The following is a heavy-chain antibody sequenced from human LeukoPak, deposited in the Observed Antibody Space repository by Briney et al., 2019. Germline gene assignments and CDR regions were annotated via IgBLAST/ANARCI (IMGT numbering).Heavy chain of an antibody. D-gene: IGHD2-21*01. CDR2: IYTSGST. V-gene: IGHV4-4*07. CDR3: ARDCGDRAAYGMDV. Sequence: SETLSLTCTVSGGSISSYYWSWIRQPAGKGLEWIGRIYTSGSTNYNPSLKSRVTISVDTSKNQFSLKLSSVTAADTAVYYCARDCGDRAAYGMDVWGQGTTVTVSS. J-gene: IGHJ6*02. CDR1: GGSISSYY.